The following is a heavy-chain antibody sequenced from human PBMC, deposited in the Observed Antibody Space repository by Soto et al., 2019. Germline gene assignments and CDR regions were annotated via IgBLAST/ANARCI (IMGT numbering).Heavy chain of an antibody. V-gene: IGHV1-2*02. CDR3: AREKRSTTVTDYYYYGMDV. CDR1: GYTFTGYY. J-gene: IGHJ6*02. D-gene: IGHD4-17*01. Sequence: WASVKVSCKASGYTFTGYYMHWVRQAPGQGLEWMGWINPNSGGTNYAQKFQGRVTMTRDTSISTAYMELSRLRSDDTAVYYCAREKRSTTVTDYYYYGMDVWGQGTTVTVSS. CDR2: INPNSGGT.